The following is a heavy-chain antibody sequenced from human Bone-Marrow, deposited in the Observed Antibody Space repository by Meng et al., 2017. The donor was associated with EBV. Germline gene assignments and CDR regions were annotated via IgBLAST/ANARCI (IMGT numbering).Heavy chain of an antibody. V-gene: IGHV1-69*13. D-gene: IGHD3-10*01. CDR3: ASESGRGFTPDY. J-gene: IGHJ4*02. Sequence: LWHPGAEVKKRGASRKVSCKASGYTFTGYYMHWVRQAPGQGLEWMGGLIPLSDAPHYAQKFQGRVTITADESTSTHYLDLSGLRAEDTAVYYCASESGRGFTPDYWGQGTLVTVSS. CDR1: GYTFTGYY. CDR2: LIPLSDAP.